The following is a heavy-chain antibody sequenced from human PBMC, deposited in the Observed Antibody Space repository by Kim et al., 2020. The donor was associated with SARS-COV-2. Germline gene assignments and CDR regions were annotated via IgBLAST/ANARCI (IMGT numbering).Heavy chain of an antibody. CDR2: INSDGSST. CDR1: GFTFSSYW. Sequence: GGSLRLSCAASGFTFSSYWMHWVRQAPGKGLVWVSRINSDGSSTSYADSVKGRFTISRDNAKNTLYLQMNSLRAEDTAVYYCAVAEPLRAFDIWGQGTMVTVSS. CDR3: AVAEPLRAFDI. J-gene: IGHJ3*02. D-gene: IGHD6-19*01. V-gene: IGHV3-74*01.